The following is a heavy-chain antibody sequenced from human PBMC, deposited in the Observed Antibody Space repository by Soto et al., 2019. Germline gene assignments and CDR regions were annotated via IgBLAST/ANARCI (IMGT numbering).Heavy chain of an antibody. V-gene: IGHV3-33*01. CDR3: EREGRGYRYGYVPQSNWYFDL. CDR1: GFTFSSYG. D-gene: IGHD5-18*01. J-gene: IGHJ2*01. Sequence: ESGGGVVQPGRSLRLSCAASGFTFSSYGMHWVRQAPGKGLEWVAVIWYDGSNKYYADSVKGRFTISRDNSKNTLYLQMNSLRAEDTAVYYCEREGRGYRYGYVPQSNWYFDLWGRGTLVTVSS. CDR2: IWYDGSNK.